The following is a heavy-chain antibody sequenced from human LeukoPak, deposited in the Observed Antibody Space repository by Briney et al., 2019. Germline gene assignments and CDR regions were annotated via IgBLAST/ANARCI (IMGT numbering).Heavy chain of an antibody. J-gene: IGHJ3*02. CDR1: GGSISSSSYY. Sequence: PSETLSLTCTVSGGSISSSSYYWGWIRQPPGKGLEWIGSIYYSGSTYYNPSLKSRVTISVDTSKNQFSLKLSSVTAADTAVYYCARIGIAAAGRAFDIWGQGTMVTVSS. V-gene: IGHV4-39*07. CDR3: ARIGIAAAGRAFDI. CDR2: IYYSGST. D-gene: IGHD6-13*01.